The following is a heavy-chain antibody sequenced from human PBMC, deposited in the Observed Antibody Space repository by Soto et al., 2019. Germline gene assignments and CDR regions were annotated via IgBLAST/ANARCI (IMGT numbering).Heavy chain of an antibody. CDR3: ARDSDYYDSSGPNKFDI. D-gene: IGHD3-22*01. CDR2: ISYDGGNK. Sequence: GGSLRLSCAASGFTFSSYAMHWVRQAPGKGLEWVAVISYDGGNKYYADSVKGRFTISRDNSKNTLYLQMNSLRAEDTAVYYCARDSDYYDSSGPNKFDIWGQGTMVTVSS. J-gene: IGHJ3*02. V-gene: IGHV3-30-3*01. CDR1: GFTFSSYA.